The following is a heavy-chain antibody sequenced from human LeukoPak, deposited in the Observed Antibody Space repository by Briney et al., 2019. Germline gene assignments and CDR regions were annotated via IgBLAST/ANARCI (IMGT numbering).Heavy chain of an antibody. CDR1: GFTFSSYW. Sequence: GGSLRLSCAASGFTFSSYWMSWVRQAPGKGLEWVANIKKDGSEKYYVDSVKGRFTISRDNAKTSLYLQMNSLRAEDTAVYYCARDLSGVTGCTYGRGIDYWGQGTLVTVSS. CDR3: ARDLSGVTGCTYGRGIDY. CDR2: IKKDGSEK. V-gene: IGHV3-7*01. D-gene: IGHD5-18*01. J-gene: IGHJ4*02.